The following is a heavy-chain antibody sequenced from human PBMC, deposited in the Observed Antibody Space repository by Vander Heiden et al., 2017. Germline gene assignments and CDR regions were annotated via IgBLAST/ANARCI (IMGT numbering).Heavy chain of an antibody. CDR3: ARDKEAVANYYFDY. J-gene: IGHJ4*02. CDR1: GFPFSSYG. CDR2: IWYDGSNK. V-gene: IGHV3-33*01. D-gene: IGHD6-19*01. Sequence: QVQLVESGGGGVQPGRSLRLSCGASGFPFSSYGRYWVRQAPGKGLEWVAAIWYDGSNKYDADSVKGRFTISRDNSKNTLYLQMNSLRAEDTAVYYCARDKEAVANYYFDYWGQGTLVTVSS.